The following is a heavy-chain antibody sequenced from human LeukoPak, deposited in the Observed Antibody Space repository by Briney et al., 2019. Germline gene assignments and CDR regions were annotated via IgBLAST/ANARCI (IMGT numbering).Heavy chain of an antibody. CDR1: GGTFSSYA. Sequence: SVKVSCKASGGTFSSYAISRVRQAPGQGLEWMGGVIPIVDTANYAQKFQGRVTITADESTSTAYMELSSLRSEDTAVYYCARGYCSSTSCWIDPWGQGTLVTVSS. J-gene: IGHJ5*02. CDR2: VIPIVDTA. CDR3: ARGYCSSTSCWIDP. V-gene: IGHV1-69*13. D-gene: IGHD2-2*01.